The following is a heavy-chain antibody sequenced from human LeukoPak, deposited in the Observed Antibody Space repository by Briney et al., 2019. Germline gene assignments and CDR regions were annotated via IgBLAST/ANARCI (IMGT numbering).Heavy chain of an antibody. V-gene: IGHV4-59*08. CDR1: GGSISSYY. CDR2: IYYSGST. CDR3: WGLPGSWDYSYYMDV. J-gene: IGHJ6*03. D-gene: IGHD6-13*01. Sequence: SETLSLTCTVSGGSISSYYWSWIRQPPGKGLEWIGYIYYSGSTNYNPSLKSRVTISVDTSKYQFSLKLSSVTAADTAVYHCWGLPGSWDYSYYMDVWGKGTTVTVSS.